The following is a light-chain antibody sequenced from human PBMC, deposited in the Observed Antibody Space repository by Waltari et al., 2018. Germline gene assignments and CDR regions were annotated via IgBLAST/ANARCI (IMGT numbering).Light chain of an antibody. Sequence: DIQVTQSPSFLSASAGDRVSITCRASQNIDNYLNWFQQKPGRATKLLIYAASTLQSGVPSRFTGSKFGTDFTLTISSLEEEDLATYYGQQSKRVPYTFGQGTKVQIK. J-gene: IGKJ2*01. CDR3: QQSKRVPYT. V-gene: IGKV1-39*01. CDR1: QNIDNY. CDR2: AAS.